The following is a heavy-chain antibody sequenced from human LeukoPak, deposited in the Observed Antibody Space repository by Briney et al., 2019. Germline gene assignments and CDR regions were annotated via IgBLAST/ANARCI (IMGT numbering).Heavy chain of an antibody. J-gene: IGHJ4*02. Sequence: PGGSLRLSCAASGFTFDDYTMHWVRQAPGKGLEWVSLISWDGGSTYYADSVKGRFTISRDNAKNSLYLQMNSLRAEDTAIYYCARYYNITIWGQGTLVTVSS. V-gene: IGHV3-43*01. D-gene: IGHD3-9*01. CDR1: GFTFDDYT. CDR3: ARYYNITI. CDR2: ISWDGGST.